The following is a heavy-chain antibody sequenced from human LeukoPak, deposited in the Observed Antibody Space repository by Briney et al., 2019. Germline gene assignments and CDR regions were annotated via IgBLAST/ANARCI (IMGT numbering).Heavy chain of an antibody. CDR2: INPNSGGT. Sequence: GASVKVSCKASGYTFTRHYIQWVRQAPGQGLEWMGWINPNSGGTNYAQKFQGRVTMTRDTSISTAYMELSRLRSDDTAVYYCARVPVYSSGWYYFDYWGQGTLVTVSS. CDR3: ARVPVYSSGWYYFDY. V-gene: IGHV1-2*02. J-gene: IGHJ4*02. D-gene: IGHD6-19*01. CDR1: GYTFTRHY.